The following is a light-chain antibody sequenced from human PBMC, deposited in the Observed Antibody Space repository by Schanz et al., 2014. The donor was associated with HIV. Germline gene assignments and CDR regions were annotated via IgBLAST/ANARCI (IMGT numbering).Light chain of an antibody. CDR3: AAWDASLSAWV. CDR2: RNN. J-gene: IGLJ3*02. CDR1: SSNIGSNS. Sequence: QSVLTQPPSTSGTPGQRVTISCSGSSSNIGSNSVNWYQQLPGTAPKLLMSRNNQRPSGVPDRFSGSKSGTSASLAISGLQSGDEADYFCAAWDASLSAWVFGGGTKLTVL. V-gene: IGLV1-44*01.